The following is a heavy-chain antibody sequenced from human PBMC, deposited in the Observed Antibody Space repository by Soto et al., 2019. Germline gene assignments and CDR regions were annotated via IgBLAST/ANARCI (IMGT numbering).Heavy chain of an antibody. J-gene: IGHJ4*02. Sequence: QVQLVQSGAEVKKPGSSVKVSCKASGGTFSSYTISWVRQAPGQGLEWMGRIIPILGIANYAQKFQGRVTFTGDKSRRTAYMGLSSLRSGETPVYNWAGATKNYGSSPGGSAHDYWGREPWSPSPQ. CDR2: IIPILGIA. CDR1: GGTFSSYT. D-gene: IGHD2-2*01. CDR3: AGATKNYGSSPGGSAHDY. V-gene: IGHV1-69*02.